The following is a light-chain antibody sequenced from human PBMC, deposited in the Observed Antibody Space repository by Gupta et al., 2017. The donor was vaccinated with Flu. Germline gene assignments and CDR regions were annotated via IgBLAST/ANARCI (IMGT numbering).Light chain of an antibody. V-gene: IGKV3-15*01. CDR2: GGS. Sequence: PGERATLPGRASQSISSNLAWYQQRPGQAPRLLIYGGSTRATGVPARFSGSGSGTEFTLTVSSLQSEDFAVYFCLQYNKFWTFGPGTKVEIK. CDR1: QSISSN. CDR3: LQYNKFWT. J-gene: IGKJ1*01.